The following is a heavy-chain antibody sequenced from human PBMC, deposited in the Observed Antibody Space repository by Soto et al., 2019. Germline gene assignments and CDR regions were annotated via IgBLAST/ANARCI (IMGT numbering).Heavy chain of an antibody. Sequence: QVQLQQWGAGLLKPSETLSLTCAVYGGSFSGYYWSWIRQPPGKGLEWIGEINHSGSTNYNPSLKSRVTITVDTSKTQFSLKLSSVTAADTAVYYCARGRSGYCSGGSCYSRAFDYWGQGTLVTVSS. CDR1: GGSFSGYY. D-gene: IGHD2-15*01. CDR3: ARGRSGYCSGGSCYSRAFDY. V-gene: IGHV4-34*01. J-gene: IGHJ4*02. CDR2: INHSGST.